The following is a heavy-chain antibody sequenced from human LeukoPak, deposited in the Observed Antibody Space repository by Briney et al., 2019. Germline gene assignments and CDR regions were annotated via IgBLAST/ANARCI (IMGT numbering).Heavy chain of an antibody. D-gene: IGHD2-21*02. CDR3: ARDRLAYCGGDCSTPLDY. Sequence: GGSLRLSCAASGFTFSSYGMHWVRQASGKGLEWVAVIWYDGSNKYYADSVKGRFTISRDNSKNTLYLQMNSLRAEDTAVYYCARDRLAYCGGDCSTPLDYWGQGTLVTVSS. CDR1: GFTFSSYG. CDR2: IWYDGSNK. J-gene: IGHJ4*02. V-gene: IGHV3-33*01.